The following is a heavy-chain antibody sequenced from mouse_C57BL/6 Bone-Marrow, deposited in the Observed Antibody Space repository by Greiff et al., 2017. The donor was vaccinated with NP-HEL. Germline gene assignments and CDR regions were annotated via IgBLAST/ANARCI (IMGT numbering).Heavy chain of an antibody. Sequence: QVQLQQPGAELVKPGASVKLFCKASGYTFTSYWMQWVKQRPGQGLEWIGEIDPSDSYTNYNQKFKGKATLTVDTSSSTAYMQLSSLTSEDSAVYYCARGWDGSSFAMDYWGQGTSVTVSS. J-gene: IGHJ4*01. CDR1: GYTFTSYW. CDR2: IDPSDSYT. D-gene: IGHD1-1*01. V-gene: IGHV1-50*01. CDR3: ARGWDGSSFAMDY.